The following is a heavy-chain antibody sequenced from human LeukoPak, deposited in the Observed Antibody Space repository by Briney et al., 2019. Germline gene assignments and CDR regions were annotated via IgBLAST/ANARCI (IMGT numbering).Heavy chain of an antibody. D-gene: IGHD3-22*01. CDR3: ASDYYDSSGYYYVTY. J-gene: IGHJ4*02. Sequence: PSETLSLTCTVSGGSISSGSYYRSWIRQPAGKGLEWIGRIYTSGSTNYNPSLKSRVTISVDTSKNQFSLKLSSVTAADTAVYYCASDYYDSSGYYYVTYWGQGTLVTVSS. CDR1: GGSISSGSYY. V-gene: IGHV4-61*02. CDR2: IYTSGST.